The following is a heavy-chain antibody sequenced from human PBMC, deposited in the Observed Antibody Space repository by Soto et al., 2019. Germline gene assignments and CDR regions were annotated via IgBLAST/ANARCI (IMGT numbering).Heavy chain of an antibody. J-gene: IGHJ6*03. Sequence: GGSLILSCAASGFTFSSYAMHGVRQAPGKGLEWVAVISYDGSNKYYAAYVKGRFTISRDNVENSMYLQMNSLKPEDTAIYYCAREGGFWSGSYQPSHYYYMDVSGKRTSVTVSS. CDR2: ISYDGSNK. CDR3: AREGGFWSGSYQPSHYYYMDV. D-gene: IGHD3-3*01. CDR1: GFTFSSYA. V-gene: IGHV3-30-3*01.